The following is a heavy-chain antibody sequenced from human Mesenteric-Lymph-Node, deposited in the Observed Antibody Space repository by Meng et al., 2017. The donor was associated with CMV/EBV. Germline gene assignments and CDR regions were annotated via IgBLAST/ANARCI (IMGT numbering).Heavy chain of an antibody. V-gene: IGHV1-2*02. CDR1: GYTFTGYY. J-gene: IGHJ5*02. CDR3: ARFWSGLSRAPGWFDP. CDR2: INPKSGGT. D-gene: IGHD3-3*01. Sequence: ASVKVSCKASGYTFTGYYMHWVRQAPGQGLEWMGWINPKSGGTKYAQKFQNRVTMTRDTSISTAYMELSRLRSGDTAVYYCARFWSGLSRAPGWFDPWGQGTLVTVSS.